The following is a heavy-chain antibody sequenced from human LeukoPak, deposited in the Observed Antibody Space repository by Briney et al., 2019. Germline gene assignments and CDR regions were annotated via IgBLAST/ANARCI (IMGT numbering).Heavy chain of an antibody. CDR1: GFTFSSYV. D-gene: IGHD7-27*01. Sequence: GGSLRLSCAASGFTFSSYVMHWVRQAPGKGLEWVAFIGYDGSNKYYADSVKGRFTISRDNSKNTLYLQMNSLRAEDTAVYYCAKCPGRATSGVAYYYYFYMDVWGKGTTVTISS. CDR3: AKCPGRATSGVAYYYYFYMDV. J-gene: IGHJ6*03. V-gene: IGHV3-30*02. CDR2: IGYDGSNK.